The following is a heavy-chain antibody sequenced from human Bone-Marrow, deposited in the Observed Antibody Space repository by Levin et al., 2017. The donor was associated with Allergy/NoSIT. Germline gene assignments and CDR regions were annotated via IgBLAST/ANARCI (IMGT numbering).Heavy chain of an antibody. Sequence: ASVKVSCKASGYTFTSYDINWVRQATGQGLEWMGWMNPNSGNTGYAQKFQGRVTMTRNTSISTAYMELSSLRSEDTAVYYCARRLVPAARRDKGANWFDPWGQGTLVTVSS. CDR2: MNPNSGNT. D-gene: IGHD2-2*01. V-gene: IGHV1-8*01. CDR3: ARRLVPAARRDKGANWFDP. CDR1: GYTFTSYD. J-gene: IGHJ5*02.